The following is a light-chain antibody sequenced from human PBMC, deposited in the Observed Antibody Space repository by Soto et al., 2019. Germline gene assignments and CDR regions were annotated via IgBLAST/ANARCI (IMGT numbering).Light chain of an antibody. CDR2: AAS. CDR1: QGISSY. V-gene: IGKV1-8*01. J-gene: IGKJ5*01. CDR3: QQYDNLPVT. Sequence: AIRMTQSPSSFSASTGDRVTITCRASQGISSYLAWYQQKPGKAPKLLIYAASTLQSGVPSRFSGSGSGTDFTFTISSLQPEDIATYYCQQYDNLPVTFGQGTRLEI.